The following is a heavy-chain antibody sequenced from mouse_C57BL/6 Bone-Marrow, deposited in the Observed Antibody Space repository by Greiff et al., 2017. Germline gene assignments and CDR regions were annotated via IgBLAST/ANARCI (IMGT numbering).Heavy chain of an antibody. CDR2: IWWDDDK. CDR1: GFSLSTFGMG. V-gene: IGHV8-8*01. CDR3: AQIPGYYYGGENDFDY. D-gene: IGHD1-1*01. Sequence: QVTLKVSGPGILQPSQTLSLTCSFSGFSLSTFGMGVGWIRQPSGKGLEWLAHIWWDDDKYYNPALKSRLTISKDTSKNQVFLKIANVYTADTATYYCAQIPGYYYGGENDFDYWGQGTTLTVSS. J-gene: IGHJ2*01.